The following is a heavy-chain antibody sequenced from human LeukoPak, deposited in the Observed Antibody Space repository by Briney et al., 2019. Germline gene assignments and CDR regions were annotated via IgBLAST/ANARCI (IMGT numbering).Heavy chain of an antibody. CDR1: GGSINSYY. Sequence: PSETLSLTCTVSGGSINSYYWSWIRQPPGKGLEWIGFIYYSGSTNYNPSLKSRVTISVDTSKNQFSLKLSSVTAADTAVYYCASHVVGAALLDPWGQGTLVTVSS. CDR3: ASHVVGAALLDP. D-gene: IGHD2-15*01. V-gene: IGHV4-59*08. J-gene: IGHJ5*02. CDR2: IYYSGST.